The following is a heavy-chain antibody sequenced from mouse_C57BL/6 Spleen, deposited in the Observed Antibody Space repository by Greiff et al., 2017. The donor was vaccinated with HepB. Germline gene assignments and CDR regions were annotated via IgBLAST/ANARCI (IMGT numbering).Heavy chain of an antibody. CDR3: ARHITTVVASYWYFDV. CDR2: ISGGGGNT. J-gene: IGHJ1*03. D-gene: IGHD1-1*01. V-gene: IGHV5-9*01. Sequence: EVKLVESGGGLVKPGGSLKLSCAASGFTFRSYTMSWVRQTPEKRLEWVATISGGGGNTYYPDSVKGRFTISRDNAKNTLYLQMSSLRSEDTALYYCARHITTVVASYWYFDVWGTGTTVTVSS. CDR1: GFTFRSYT.